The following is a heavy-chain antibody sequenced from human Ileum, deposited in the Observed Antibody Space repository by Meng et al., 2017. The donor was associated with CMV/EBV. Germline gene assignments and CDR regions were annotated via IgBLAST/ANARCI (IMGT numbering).Heavy chain of an antibody. J-gene: IGHJ4*02. D-gene: IGHD1-26*01. V-gene: IGHV5-51*01. Sequence: YWIGWVRQQPGKGLEWMGIVHCAAHDDVRYNPSFQGQVALSADKSLNTAYLQLNSLKTSDTAIYYCARRAPAGALVPTPLVAGLDNWGQGTLVTVSS. CDR3: ARRAPAGALVPTPLVAGLDN. CDR2: VHCAAHDDV. CDR1: YW.